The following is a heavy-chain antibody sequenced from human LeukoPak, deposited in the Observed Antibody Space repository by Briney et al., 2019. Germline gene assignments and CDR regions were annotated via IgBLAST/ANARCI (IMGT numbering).Heavy chain of an antibody. Sequence: GGSLRLSCAASGFTFSSYAMSWVRQAPGKGLEWVAFISHDGSTKYYADSVKGRFTISRDNSKNTLYLQMNSLRAEDTATFYCARAFYYVSSVYHDPLDSWGHGTLVTVSS. CDR1: GFTFSSYA. V-gene: IGHV3-30*04. D-gene: IGHD3-22*01. CDR3: ARAFYYVSSVYHDPLDS. CDR2: ISHDGSTK. J-gene: IGHJ5*01.